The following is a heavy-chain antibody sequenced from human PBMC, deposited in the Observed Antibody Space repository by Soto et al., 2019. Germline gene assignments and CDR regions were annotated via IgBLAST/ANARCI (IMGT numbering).Heavy chain of an antibody. D-gene: IGHD3-9*01. CDR1: GGSISSSYW. CDR2: IYHGGTT. CDR3: VGFKSATIFSH. V-gene: IGHV4-4*02. J-gene: IGHJ4*02. Sequence: SETLSLTCAVSGGSISSSYWWNWVRQTPRGGLEWIGKIYHGGTTNYNPSLKNRVTISVDKSKNQFSLKLSSMTAADAAVYFCVGFKSATIFSHWGQGTLVTVSS.